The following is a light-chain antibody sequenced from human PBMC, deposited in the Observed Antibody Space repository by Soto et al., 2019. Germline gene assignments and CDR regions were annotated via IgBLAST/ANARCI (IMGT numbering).Light chain of an antibody. Sequence: IVLTQDTATLSLSPGERATLSRSASQRVSSYFAWYLHKPGQPPRPLIYNTSNSATGMPTSCSCGRAGTDFTRTINTVEFELYDGYYCQHLRTTFGQGTRLEIK. CDR3: QHLRTT. CDR1: QRVSSY. CDR2: NTS. J-gene: IGKJ5*01. V-gene: IGKV3-11*01.